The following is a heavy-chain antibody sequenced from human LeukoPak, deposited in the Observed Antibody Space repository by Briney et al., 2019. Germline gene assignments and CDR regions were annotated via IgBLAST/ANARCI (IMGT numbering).Heavy chain of an antibody. Sequence: GGPLRLSCVASGFTFCIYEMNWVRQAPGKGLEWVSYIIQSGSTVYYADSVKGRFTISRDNAKNSLYLQMNSLRAEDTAVYYCARERQSCGGDCSDYWGQGTLVTVSS. J-gene: IGHJ4*02. D-gene: IGHD2-21*01. CDR3: ARERQSCGGDCSDY. CDR1: GFTFCIYE. CDR2: IIQSGSTV. V-gene: IGHV3-48*03.